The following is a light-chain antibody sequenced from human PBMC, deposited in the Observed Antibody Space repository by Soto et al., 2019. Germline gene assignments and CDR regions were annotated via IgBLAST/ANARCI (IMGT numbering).Light chain of an antibody. CDR3: QQYGNSLWT. CDR1: QSVSSNN. V-gene: IGKV3-20*01. CDR2: GAS. Sequence: EIVLTQSPDTLSLSPGERATLSCRASQSVSSNNLVWYQQKVGQAPRLLIYGASSRATGIPDRFIGSGSGTDFTLSISRLETEDFAMYYCQQYGNSLWTFGQGTKVEIK. J-gene: IGKJ1*01.